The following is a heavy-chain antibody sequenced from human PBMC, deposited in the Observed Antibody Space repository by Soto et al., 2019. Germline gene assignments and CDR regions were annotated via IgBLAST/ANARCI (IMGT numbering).Heavy chain of an antibody. CDR1: GYTFTSYA. CDR3: ATTKGGGGWLLYPNV. D-gene: IGHD3-3*01. V-gene: IGHV1-3*01. CDR2: INAGNGNT. Sequence: ASVKVSCKASGYTFTSYAMHWVRQAPGQRLEWMGWINAGNGNTKYSQKFQGRVTITRDTSASTAYMELSSLRSEDTAVYYCATTKGGGGWLLYPNVWGQGTTVTVSS. J-gene: IGHJ6*02.